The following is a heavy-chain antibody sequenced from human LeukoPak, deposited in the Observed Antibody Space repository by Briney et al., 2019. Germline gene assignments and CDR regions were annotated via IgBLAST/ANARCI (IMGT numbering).Heavy chain of an antibody. CDR3: ARALNVLRYFDWLLGL. CDR2: IRYDGSNK. Sequence: GGSLRLSCAASGFTFSSYGMHWVRQAPGKGLEWVAFIRYDGSNKYYADSVKGRFTISRDNSKNTLYLQMGSLRAEDMAVYYCARALNVLRYFDWLLGLWGQGTRVTVSS. V-gene: IGHV3-30*02. D-gene: IGHD3-9*01. CDR1: GFTFSSYG. J-gene: IGHJ4*02.